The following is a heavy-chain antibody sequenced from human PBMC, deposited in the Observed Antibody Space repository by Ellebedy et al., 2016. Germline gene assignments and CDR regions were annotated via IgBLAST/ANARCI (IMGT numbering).Heavy chain of an antibody. CDR2: IRASGDGP. D-gene: IGHD3-10*01. CDR3: AKSLWFGELLEFDF. V-gene: IGHV3-23*01. Sequence: GGSLRLSXVVSGLTFNLYAMSWVRQAPGKGLEWVSSIRASGDGPYYADSVKGRFTISKDNSKNMVYLQMDNLRAEDTALYYCAKSLWFGELLEFDFWGQGTQVTVSS. CDR1: GLTFNLYA. J-gene: IGHJ4*02.